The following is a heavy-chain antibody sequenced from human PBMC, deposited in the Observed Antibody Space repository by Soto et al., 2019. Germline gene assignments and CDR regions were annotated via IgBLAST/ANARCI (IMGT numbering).Heavy chain of an antibody. J-gene: IGHJ4*02. Sequence: SETLSLTCTVSGCSSSRYYWSWILQPPGKGLEWIGYIYYSGSTNYNPSLKSRVTISVDTSKNQFSLKLSSVTAADTAVYYCARVGSYGYEVPYFDDWGQGTLVTVSS. D-gene: IGHD5-18*01. V-gene: IGHV4-59*01. CDR2: IYYSGST. CDR1: GCSSSRYY. CDR3: ARVGSYGYEVPYFDD.